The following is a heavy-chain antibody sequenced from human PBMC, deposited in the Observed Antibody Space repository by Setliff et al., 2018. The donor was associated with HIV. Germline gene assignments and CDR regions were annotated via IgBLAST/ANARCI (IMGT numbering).Heavy chain of an antibody. CDR1: GFTFSSHW. Sequence: PGGSLRLSCAASGFTFSSHWMHWVRQAPGKGLVWVSRISPDGSSTMYADSVKGRFTISRDNAKNTVYLQMNSLRAEDTAVYYCVRVVTIFSTGPHFDPWGQGTLVTVSS. V-gene: IGHV3-74*03. CDR3: VRVVTIFSTGPHFDP. D-gene: IGHD3-3*01. CDR2: ISPDGSST. J-gene: IGHJ5*02.